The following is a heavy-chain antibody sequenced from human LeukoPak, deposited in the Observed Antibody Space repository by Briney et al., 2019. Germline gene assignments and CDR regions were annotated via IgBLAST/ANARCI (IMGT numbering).Heavy chain of an antibody. Sequence: GGSLRLSCAASGLTFSSYAMSWVRQAPGKGLEWVSAISGSGGSTYYADSVKGRFTISRDNSKNTLYLQMNSLRAEDTAVYYCAKTPYSGYDFPPGFDYWGQGTLVTVSS. CDR3: AKTPYSGYDFPPGFDY. CDR1: GLTFSSYA. J-gene: IGHJ4*02. D-gene: IGHD5-12*01. CDR2: ISGSGGST. V-gene: IGHV3-23*01.